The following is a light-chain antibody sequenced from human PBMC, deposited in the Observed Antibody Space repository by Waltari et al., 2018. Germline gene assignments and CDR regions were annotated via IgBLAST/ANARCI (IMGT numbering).Light chain of an antibody. V-gene: IGKV1-5*03. CDR2: KAS. J-gene: IGKJ2*01. CDR1: QSIRNW. CDR3: QQYDSRYT. Sequence: DIQLTQSPSTLLASVGERVIITCRASQSIRNWLAWYQQKPGKAPNLLIYKASSLESGVPSRFSGSGSGTEFTLTISSLQPDDFATYYCQQYDSRYTFGQGTKLEIK.